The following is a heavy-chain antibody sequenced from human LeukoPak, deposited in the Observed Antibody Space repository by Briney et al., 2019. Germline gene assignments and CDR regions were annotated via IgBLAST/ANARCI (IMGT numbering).Heavy chain of an antibody. CDR1: GFTVSSNY. J-gene: IGHJ5*02. CDR3: ARVWYSSGLNWFDP. D-gene: IGHD6-19*01. V-gene: IGHV3-53*01. CDR2: IYSGGST. Sequence: PGGSLRLSCAASGFTVSSNYMSWVRQAPGKGLEWVSVIYSGGSTYYADSVKGRFTISRGNSKNTLYPQMNSLRAEDTAVYYCARVWYSSGLNWFDPWGQGTLVTVSS.